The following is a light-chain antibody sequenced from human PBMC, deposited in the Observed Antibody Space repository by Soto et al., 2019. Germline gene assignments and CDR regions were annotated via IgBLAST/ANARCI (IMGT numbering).Light chain of an antibody. CDR2: KAS. CDR3: QQHNSYSEFT. Sequence: DIQMTQSPSTLSASVGDRVTITCRASQNINNWLAWYQQKPGKAPTVLIHKASTLESGVPSRFIGSGSETEYTLTIRCLQPDDFATYYCQQHNSYSEFTFGPGTKVDSK. CDR1: QNINNW. J-gene: IGKJ3*01. V-gene: IGKV1-5*03.